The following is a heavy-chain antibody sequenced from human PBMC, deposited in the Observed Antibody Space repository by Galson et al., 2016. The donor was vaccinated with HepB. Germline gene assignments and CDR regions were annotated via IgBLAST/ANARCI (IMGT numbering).Heavy chain of an antibody. V-gene: IGHV4-59*01. D-gene: IGHD5-24*01. Sequence: ETLTLTCTVSGGSISSNYWSWIRQPPGKGLEWIGYIFYTGITNYNPSLKSRVTISVDSSKNHFSLRLSSVTAADTAVYYCARERGDGFNWDFWGQGTLVPVSS. CDR1: GGSISSNY. CDR2: IFYTGIT. CDR3: ARERGDGFNWDF. J-gene: IGHJ4*02.